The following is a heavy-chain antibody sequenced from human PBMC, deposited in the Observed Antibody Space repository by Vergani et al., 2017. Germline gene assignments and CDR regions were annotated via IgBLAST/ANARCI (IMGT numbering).Heavy chain of an antibody. CDR3: AKQYFVSGNYHFDY. D-gene: IGHD3-10*01. CDR2: ISARYPST. Sequence: EVQLLQSGGGVIQPGGSVRLSCAASGFTFSACPMTWVRQAPGKGLEWVSAISARYPSTYYADSVKGRFTISRDKSKNMLYLQMNNLRTEDTAIYYCAKQYFVSGNYHFDYWGQGTLVTVSS. V-gene: IGHV3-23*01. CDR1: GFTFSACP. J-gene: IGHJ4*02.